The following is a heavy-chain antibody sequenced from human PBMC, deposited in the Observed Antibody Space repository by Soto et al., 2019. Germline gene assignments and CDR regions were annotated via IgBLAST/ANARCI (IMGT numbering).Heavy chain of an antibody. Sequence: QPGGSLRLSCAASGFTFSSYGMHWVRQAPGKGLEWVAVISYDGSNKYYADSVKGRFTISRDNSKNTLYLQMNSLRAEDTAVYYCARGWYYYDSSGYEQGRYYFDYWGQGTLVTVSS. CDR2: ISYDGSNK. CDR3: ARGWYYYDSSGYEQGRYYFDY. D-gene: IGHD3-22*01. J-gene: IGHJ4*02. V-gene: IGHV3-30*03. CDR1: GFTFSSYG.